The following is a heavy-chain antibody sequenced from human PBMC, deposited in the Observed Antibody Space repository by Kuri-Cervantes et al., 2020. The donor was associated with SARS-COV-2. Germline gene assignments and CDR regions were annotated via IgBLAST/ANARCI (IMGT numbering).Heavy chain of an antibody. J-gene: IGHJ4*02. CDR3: ARGPYSSSTFDY. CDR2: IWYDGSNK. V-gene: IGHV3-33*01. Sequence: GESLKISCAASGFTFSSYGMHWVRQAPGKGLEWVAVIWYDGSNKYYADSAKGRFTISRDNSKNTLYLQMNSLRAEDTAVYYCARGPYSSSTFDYWGQGTLVTVSS. D-gene: IGHD6-6*01. CDR1: GFTFSSYG.